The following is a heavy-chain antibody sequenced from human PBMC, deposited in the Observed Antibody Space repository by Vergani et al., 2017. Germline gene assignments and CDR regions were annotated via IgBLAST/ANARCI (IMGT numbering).Heavy chain of an antibody. CDR2: IYYSGST. J-gene: IGHJ6*03. V-gene: IGHV4-59*01. D-gene: IGHD3-10*01. CDR1: GGSISSYY. Sequence: QVQLQESGPGLVKHSETLSLTCTVSGGSISSYYWSWIRQPPGKGLEWIGYIYYSGSTNYNPSLKSRVTISVDTSKNQFSLKLSSVTAADTAVYYCAREARITMVRESYYYYYYMDVWGKGTTVTVSS. CDR3: AREARITMVRESYYYYYYMDV.